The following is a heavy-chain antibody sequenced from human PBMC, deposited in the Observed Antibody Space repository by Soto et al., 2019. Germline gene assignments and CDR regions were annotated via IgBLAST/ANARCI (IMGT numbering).Heavy chain of an antibody. CDR2: VYIGNP. CDR1: GDSINNYH. J-gene: IGHJ4*02. V-gene: IGHV4-59*01. CDR3: ATYNYNAFFDY. D-gene: IGHD1-20*01. Sequence: KTSETLSLTCTLSGDSINNYHWIWIRQPPGKGLEWVAYVYIGNPHYNPSLNNRVTISVDTSENQFSLNMISVTAADTAVYYCATYNYNAFFDYWGRGTLVTVSS.